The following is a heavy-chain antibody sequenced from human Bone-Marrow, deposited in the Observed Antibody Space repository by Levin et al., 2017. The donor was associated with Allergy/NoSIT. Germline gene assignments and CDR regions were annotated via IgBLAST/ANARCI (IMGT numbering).Heavy chain of an antibody. CDR1: GFIFSDYG. Sequence: GGSLRLSCLASGFIFSDYGMHWVRQAPGRGLEWVAVIADDGVNKYYARSVKGRFTISRDNSKNTVYLHMNSLRAEDTAVYYCARDQWLRESYYFDYWGQGTLVTVAS. CDR2: IADDGVNK. CDR3: ARDQWLRESYYFDY. J-gene: IGHJ4*02. V-gene: IGHV3-30*03. D-gene: IGHD5-12*01.